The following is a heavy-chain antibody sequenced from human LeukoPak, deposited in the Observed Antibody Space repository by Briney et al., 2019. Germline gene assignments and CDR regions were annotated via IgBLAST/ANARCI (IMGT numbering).Heavy chain of an antibody. J-gene: IGHJ4*02. V-gene: IGHV3-23*01. CDR2: ISGSGGST. D-gene: IGHD2-2*01. CDR1: GFTFSSYA. Sequence: GGSLRLSCAASGFTFSSYAMSWVRQAPGKGLEWVSAISGSGGSTYYADSVKGRFTISRDNSKNTLYLQMNSLRAEDTAVYYCAKVGTVVPAAISIFGYWGQGTLVTVSS. CDR3: AKVGTVVPAAISIFGY.